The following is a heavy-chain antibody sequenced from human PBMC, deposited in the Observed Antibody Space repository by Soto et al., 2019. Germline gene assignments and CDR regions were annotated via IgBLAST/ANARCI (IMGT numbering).Heavy chain of an antibody. J-gene: IGHJ6*02. CDR2: IYYSGST. V-gene: IGHV4-61*01. D-gene: IGHD1-7*01. CDR3: ARAKLELRYYYYYYGMDV. CDR1: GGSVSSGSYY. Sequence: ETLSLTCTVSGGSVSSGSYYWSWIRQPPGKGLEWIGYIYYSGSTNYNPSLKSRVTISVDTSKNQFSLKLSSVTAADTAVYYCARAKLELRYYYYYYGMDVWGQGTTVTVSS.